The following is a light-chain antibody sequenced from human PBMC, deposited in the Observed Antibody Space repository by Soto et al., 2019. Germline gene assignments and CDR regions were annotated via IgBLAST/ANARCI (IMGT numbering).Light chain of an antibody. J-gene: IGKJ4*01. Sequence: EIVMTQSPATLSVSPGERATLSCRASQSVSSNLAWYQQKPGQAPRLLIYGASTRATGIPARFSGSGSGTEFTLTSSSLQSEDFALYYCQQYNNWPLTFGGGTKVDIK. V-gene: IGKV3-15*01. CDR2: GAS. CDR1: QSVSSN. CDR3: QQYNNWPLT.